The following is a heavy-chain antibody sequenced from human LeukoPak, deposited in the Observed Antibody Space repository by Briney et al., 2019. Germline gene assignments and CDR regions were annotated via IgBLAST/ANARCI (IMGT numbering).Heavy chain of an antibody. CDR2: ISGSGVAT. J-gene: IGHJ4*02. D-gene: IGHD6-13*01. CDR3: AKDRHSTSLCFFDY. CDR1: GFTFSSYA. V-gene: IGHV3-23*01. Sequence: GGSLRLSCAASGFTFSSYAMDWVRQAPGKGLEWVSDISGSGVATYYADSVKGRFSISRDSSKNTLYLQMNSLRADDTAVYYCAKDRHSTSLCFFDYWGQGTLVTVSS.